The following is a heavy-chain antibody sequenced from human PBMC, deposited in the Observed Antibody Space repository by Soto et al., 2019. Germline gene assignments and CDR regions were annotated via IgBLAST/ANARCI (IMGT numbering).Heavy chain of an antibody. Sequence: GGSLRLSCAASGFTFSSYGMHWVRQAPGKGLEWVAVISYDGSNKYYADSVKGRFTISRDNSKNTLYLQMNSLRAEDTAVYYCGKDIIVVVPAAIGRAPFDYWGQGTLVNVSS. D-gene: IGHD2-2*01. V-gene: IGHV3-30*18. CDR1: GFTFSSYG. CDR3: GKDIIVVVPAAIGRAPFDY. J-gene: IGHJ4*02. CDR2: ISYDGSNK.